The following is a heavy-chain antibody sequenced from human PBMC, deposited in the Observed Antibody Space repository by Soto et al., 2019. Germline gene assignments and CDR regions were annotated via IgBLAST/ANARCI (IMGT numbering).Heavy chain of an antibody. V-gene: IGHV3-30-3*01. J-gene: IGHJ4*02. CDR1: GFTFSSYA. CDR3: ARDPVRRMSAAGINYFDY. CDR2: ISYDGSNK. D-gene: IGHD6-13*01. Sequence: QVQLVESGGGVVQPGRSLRLSCAASGFTFSSYAMHWVRQAPGKGLEGVAVISYDGSNKYYADSVKGRFTISRDNSKNTLYLQMNSLRAEDTAVYYCARDPVRRMSAAGINYFDYWGQGTLVTVSS.